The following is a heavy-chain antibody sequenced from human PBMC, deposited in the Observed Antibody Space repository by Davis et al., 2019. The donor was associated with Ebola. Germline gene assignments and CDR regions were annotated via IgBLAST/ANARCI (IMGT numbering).Heavy chain of an antibody. Sequence: MPSETLSLTCTVSGGSISSSSYYWGWIRQPPGKGLEWIGSIYYSGSTYYNPSLKSRVTISVDTSKNQFSLKLSSVTAADTAIYYCAIQIMGTTRVFDFWGQGARVTVSS. CDR2: IYYSGST. CDR3: AIQIMGTTRVFDF. CDR1: GGSISSSSYY. D-gene: IGHD1-1*01. V-gene: IGHV4-39*01. J-gene: IGHJ4*02.